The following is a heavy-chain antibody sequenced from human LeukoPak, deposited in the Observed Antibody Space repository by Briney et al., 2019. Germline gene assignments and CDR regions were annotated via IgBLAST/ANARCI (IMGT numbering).Heavy chain of an antibody. CDR3: SRGKDYFDY. V-gene: IGHV4-59*03. D-gene: IGHD3-10*01. CDR1: VGSISSYY. CDR2: IYNSGFT. J-gene: IGHJ4*02. Sequence: SETLSLTCTVSVGSISSYYWSWNRQPPGKGLQWIGYIYNSGFTNYNPSLKSRVTISIDMSKNQFSLKLSSVTAADTAMYYCSRGKDYFDYWGQGTLVTVSS.